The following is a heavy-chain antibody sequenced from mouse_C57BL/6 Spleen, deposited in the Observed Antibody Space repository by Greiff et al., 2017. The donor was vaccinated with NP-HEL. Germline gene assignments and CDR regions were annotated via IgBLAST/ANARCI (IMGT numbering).Heavy chain of an antibody. D-gene: IGHD2-3*01. V-gene: IGHV5-17*01. CDR3: ARPDGYYEGFAY. Sequence: EVKLMESGGGLVKPGGSLKLSCAASGFTFSDYGMHWVRQAPEKGLEWVAYISSGSSTIYYADTVKGRFTIPRDNAKNTLFLQMTSLRSEDTAMYYCARPDGYYEGFAYWGQGTLVTVSA. CDR2: ISSGSSTI. J-gene: IGHJ3*01. CDR1: GFTFSDYG.